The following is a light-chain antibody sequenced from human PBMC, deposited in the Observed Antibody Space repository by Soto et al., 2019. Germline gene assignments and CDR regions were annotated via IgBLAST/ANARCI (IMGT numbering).Light chain of an antibody. J-gene: IGKJ4*01. Sequence: EIVLTQSPATLSLSPGDRATLFCRASQSVGNDFVAWYQQRPGRAPRLLIYGASTRATGIPARFSGSQSGTEFTLTISSLLSEDFAVYSCQQYNNWPLTFGGGTKV. V-gene: IGKV3D-15*01. CDR1: QSVGND. CDR3: QQYNNWPLT. CDR2: GAS.